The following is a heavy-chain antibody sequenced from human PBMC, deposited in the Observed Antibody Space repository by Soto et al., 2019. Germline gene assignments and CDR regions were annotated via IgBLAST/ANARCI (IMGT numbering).Heavy chain of an antibody. V-gene: IGHV1-3*01. D-gene: IGHD3-9*01. CDR2: INAGNGNT. CDR3: ARALGVLRYFDWLLSYGMDV. CDR1: GYTFTIYA. Sequence: ASVKVSCKASGYTFTIYAMHWVRQAPGQRLEWMGWINAGNGNTKSSQKFQGRVTITRDTSASTAYMELSSLRSEDTAVYYCARALGVLRYFDWLLSYGMDVWGQGTTVTVSS. J-gene: IGHJ6*02.